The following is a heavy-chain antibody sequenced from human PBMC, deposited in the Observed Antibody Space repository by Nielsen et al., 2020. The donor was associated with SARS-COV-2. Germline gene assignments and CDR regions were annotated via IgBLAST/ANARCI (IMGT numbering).Heavy chain of an antibody. D-gene: IGHD6-6*01. CDR3: GRAEYKIYYMDV. V-gene: IGHV3-33*01. CDR1: GFTFSRYG. Sequence: GESLKISCPASGFTFSRYGMHWARQAPGKGLEWVAVMSFDGSNKKYADSVKGRFTISRDNSKNILYLEMNSLRAEDTAVYYCGRAEYKIYYMDVWGKGTTVTVSS. CDR2: MSFDGSNK. J-gene: IGHJ6*03.